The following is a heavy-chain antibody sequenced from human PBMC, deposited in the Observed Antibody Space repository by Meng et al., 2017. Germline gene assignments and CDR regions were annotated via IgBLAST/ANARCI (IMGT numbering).Heavy chain of an antibody. V-gene: IGHV1-2*06. J-gene: IGHJ4*02. CDR2: INPKSGDT. CDR1: GYTFPDYW. D-gene: IGHD6-13*01. CDR3: ARDEDISAAGKLFGDY. Sequence: QVQLVQSGAEVKKPGASVKVSCKASGYTFPDYWLHRVRRAPGQGLEWMGRINPKSGDTHYAQRFQGRVTMTGDTSISTAYMELSGLRSDDTAMYYCARDEDISAAGKLFGDYWGQGTLVTVSS.